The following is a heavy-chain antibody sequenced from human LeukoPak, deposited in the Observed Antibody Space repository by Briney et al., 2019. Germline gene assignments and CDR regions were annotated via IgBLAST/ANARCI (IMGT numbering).Heavy chain of an antibody. CDR1: GYSISLGYY. V-gene: IGHV4-38-2*02. D-gene: IGHD4-23*01. CDR3: ARERPLDTVVSQDF. J-gene: IGHJ4*02. Sequence: PSETLSLTCTVSGYSISLGYYWGWIRQPPGKGLEWIGSFYHTGRTYYNPSLESRVTMSVDKSKNQFSLSLASVTVADTAVYYCARERPLDTVVSQDFWGQGTLVIVSS. CDR2: FYHTGRT.